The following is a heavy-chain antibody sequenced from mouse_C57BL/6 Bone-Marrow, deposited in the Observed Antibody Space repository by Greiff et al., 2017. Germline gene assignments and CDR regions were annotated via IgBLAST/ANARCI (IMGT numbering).Heavy chain of an antibody. CDR1: GYTFTSYT. D-gene: IGHD1-1*01. CDR3: AKPTVVARYFDV. J-gene: IGHJ1*03. V-gene: IGHV1-4*01. Sequence: QVQLQQSGAELARPGASVKMSCKASGYTFTSYTMHWVKQRPGQGLEWIGYINPSSGSTKYNQKFKDKATLTADKSSSTAYMQLSSLTSEDSAVYYCAKPTVVARYFDVWGTGTTVTVSS. CDR2: INPSSGST.